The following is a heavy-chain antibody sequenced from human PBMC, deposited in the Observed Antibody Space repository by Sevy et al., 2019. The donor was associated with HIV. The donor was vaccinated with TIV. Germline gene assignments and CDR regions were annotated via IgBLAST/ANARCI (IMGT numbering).Heavy chain of an antibody. Sequence: GSLRLSCAESGFTLSTYDMHWVRQAPGKGLEWVAYIRYDGSNKYYADAVRGRFAISRDNSKNTVYLQMNSLRAEDTAVYYCARGRKTTQEWLEELDYYYGMDVWGQGTTVTVSS. V-gene: IGHV3-30*02. D-gene: IGHD2-8*01. CDR2: IRYDGSNK. CDR3: ARGRKTTQEWLEELDYYYGMDV. CDR1: GFTLSTYD. J-gene: IGHJ6*02.